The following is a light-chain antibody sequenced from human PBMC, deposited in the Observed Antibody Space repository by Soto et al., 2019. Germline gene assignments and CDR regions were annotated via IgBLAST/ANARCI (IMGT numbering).Light chain of an antibody. CDR2: DVN. Sequence: QSALTQPRSVSGSRGQSVTISCTGSSSDVGGYNFVSWYQQQPTKAPKLIIYDVNKRPSGVPDRFSGSKSGNTASLTISGLQAEDETDYYCCSYAGTYTWVFGGGTKLTVL. V-gene: IGLV2-11*01. CDR3: CSYAGTYTWV. J-gene: IGLJ3*02. CDR1: SSDVGGYNF.